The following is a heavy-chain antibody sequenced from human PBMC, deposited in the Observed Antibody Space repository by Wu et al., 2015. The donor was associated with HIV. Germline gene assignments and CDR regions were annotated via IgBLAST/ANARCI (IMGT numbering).Heavy chain of an antibody. CDR1: GGTFSSYA. CDR2: IIPIFGTA. V-gene: IGHV1-69*05. J-gene: IGHJ6*02. Sequence: QVQLVQSGAEVKKPGSSVKVSCKASGGTFSSYAISWVRQAPGQGLEWMGGIIPIFGTANYAQKFQGRVTITTDESTSTAYMELSSLRSEDTAVYYCASTYDILTGYYREGYYYYGNGRLGPRDHGHRSP. CDR3: ASTYDILTGYYREGYYYYGNGR. D-gene: IGHD3-9*01.